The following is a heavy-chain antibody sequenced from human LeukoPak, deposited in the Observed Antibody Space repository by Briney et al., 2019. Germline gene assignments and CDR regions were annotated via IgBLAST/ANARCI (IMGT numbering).Heavy chain of an antibody. D-gene: IGHD6-25*01. CDR3: ARGYGIAARFDP. CDR2: ISSSSSYI. J-gene: IGHJ5*02. Sequence: GGSLRLSCAASGFTFSSYSMNWVRQAPGKGLEWVSSISSSSSYIYYADSVKGRFIISRDNAKNSLYLQMNSLRAEDTAVYYCARGYGIAARFDPWGQGTLVTVSS. V-gene: IGHV3-21*01. CDR1: GFTFSSYS.